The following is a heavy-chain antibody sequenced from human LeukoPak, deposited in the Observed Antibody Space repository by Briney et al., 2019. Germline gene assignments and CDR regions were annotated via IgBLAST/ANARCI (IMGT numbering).Heavy chain of an antibody. CDR3: ARRPTQYDCFDP. CDR2: TYYRSTWYN. CDR1: GDSVSSNSVT. J-gene: IGHJ5*02. Sequence: SQTLSLTCAISGDSVSSNSVTWNWIRQSPSRGLEWRGRTYYRSTWYNDYAVSVRGRITVNPDTSKNQFSLHLNSVTPEDTAVYYCARRPTQYDCFDPWGQGILVTVSS. V-gene: IGHV6-1*01. D-gene: IGHD2-2*01.